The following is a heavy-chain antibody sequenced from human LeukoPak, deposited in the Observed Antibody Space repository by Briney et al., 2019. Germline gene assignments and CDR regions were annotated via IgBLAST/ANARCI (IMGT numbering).Heavy chain of an antibody. V-gene: IGHV4-4*07. J-gene: IGHJ4*02. Sequence: SETLSLTCTVSGGSISSYYWSWIRQPAGKGLESIGHISTSGSTNYNPSLKSRVTISVDTSKNQFSLKLSSVTAADTAVYYCARDRGDGYDYFWDYWGQGTLVTVSS. CDR2: ISTSGST. CDR3: ARDRGDGYDYFWDY. CDR1: GGSISSYY. D-gene: IGHD5-12*01.